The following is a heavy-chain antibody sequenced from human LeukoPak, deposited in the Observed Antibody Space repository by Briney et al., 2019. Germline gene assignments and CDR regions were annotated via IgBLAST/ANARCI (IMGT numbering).Heavy chain of an antibody. D-gene: IGHD3-10*01. CDR3: ARVPRKVTMVRGASSYYYYMDV. CDR2: IYHSGST. Sequence: SETLSLTCTVSGYSISSGYYWGWIRPPPGKGLEWIGSIYHSGSTYYNPSLKSRVTISVDTSKNQFSLKLSSVTAADTAVYYCARVPRKVTMVRGASSYYYYMDVWGKGTTVTVSS. CDR1: GYSISSGYY. J-gene: IGHJ6*03. V-gene: IGHV4-38-2*02.